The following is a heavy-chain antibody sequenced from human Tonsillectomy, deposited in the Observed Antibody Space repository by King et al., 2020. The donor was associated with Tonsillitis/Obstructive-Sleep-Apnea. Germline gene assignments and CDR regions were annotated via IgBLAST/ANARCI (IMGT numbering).Heavy chain of an antibody. D-gene: IGHD6-13*01. V-gene: IGHV1-18*01. CDR3: ATYSISWYHYYYMDV. Sequence: VQLVQSGAEVKKPGASVNVSCKASGYSFSSFGITWVRQAPGQGLEWMGWISTYNGNTNFAQKLQGRVTMTTDTSTSTAYMELKSLRSDDTAIYYCATYSISWYHYYYMDVWGKGTTVTVSS. CDR2: ISTYNGNT. CDR1: GYSFSSFG. J-gene: IGHJ6*03.